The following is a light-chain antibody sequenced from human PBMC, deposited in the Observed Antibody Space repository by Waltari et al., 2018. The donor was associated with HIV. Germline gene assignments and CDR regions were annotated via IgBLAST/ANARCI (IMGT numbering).Light chain of an antibody. CDR1: SHTIAFYNF. J-gene: IGLJ3*02. Sequence: QSPLYQPASVSGSPGQSLTIPCPGVSHTIAFYNFVSWYQLRPGKAPQLIIFGVTRRPSGISSRFSGSTSGGTASLTISDLQIEDEADYFCSSFAGTGTPMFGGGTKLTVL. V-gene: IGLV2-14*01. CDR3: SSFAGTGTPM. CDR2: GVT.